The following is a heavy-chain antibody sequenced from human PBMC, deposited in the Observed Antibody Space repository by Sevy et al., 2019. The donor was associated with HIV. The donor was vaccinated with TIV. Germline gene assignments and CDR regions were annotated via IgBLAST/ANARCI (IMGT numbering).Heavy chain of an antibody. D-gene: IGHD5-12*01. Sequence: GGSLRLSCAASGFTFDDYAMHWVRQAPGKGLEWVSGLSRHIRTIGYADSVKGRFTISRDNARNSLYLQMNSLRAEDTAFYYCAKDKVDGDSGYGLFEFWGQGTLVTVSS. CDR2: LSRHIRTI. CDR3: AKDKVDGDSGYGLFEF. CDR1: GFTFDDYA. J-gene: IGHJ1*01. V-gene: IGHV3-9*01.